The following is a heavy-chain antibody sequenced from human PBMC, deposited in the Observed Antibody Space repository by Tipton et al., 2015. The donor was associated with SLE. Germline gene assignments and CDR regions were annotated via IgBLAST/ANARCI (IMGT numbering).Heavy chain of an antibody. J-gene: IGHJ6*02. Sequence: GLVKPSETLSLTCTVSGGPTSSYYWGWVRQPPGKGLEWIGSIYYSGTTNHNPSLKSRVTMSIDMSKNQFSLSLSSVTAADTAIYYCARDTYFGLDVWGQGTTVTVSS. CDR3: ARDTYFGLDV. D-gene: IGHD3-10*01. V-gene: IGHV4-59*12. CDR2: IYYSGTT. CDR1: GGPTSSYY.